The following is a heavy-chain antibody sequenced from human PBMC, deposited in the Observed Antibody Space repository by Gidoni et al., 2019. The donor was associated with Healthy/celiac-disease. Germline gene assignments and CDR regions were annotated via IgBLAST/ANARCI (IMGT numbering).Heavy chain of an antibody. CDR3: AKGLSKWLASRGLFDY. J-gene: IGHJ4*02. D-gene: IGHD6-19*01. CDR2: ISWNSGSI. Sequence: EVQLVESGGGLVQPGRSLRLSCAASGFTFDDYAMHWVRQAPGKGLEWVSGISWNSGSIGYADSVKGRFTISRDNAKNSLYLQMNSLRAEDTALYYCAKGLSKWLASRGLFDYWGQGTLVTVSS. V-gene: IGHV3-9*01. CDR1: GFTFDDYA.